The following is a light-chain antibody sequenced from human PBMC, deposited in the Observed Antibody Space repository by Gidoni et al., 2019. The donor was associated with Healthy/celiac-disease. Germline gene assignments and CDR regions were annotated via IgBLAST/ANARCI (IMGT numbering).Light chain of an antibody. V-gene: IGKV1-13*02. CDR2: DAS. CDR1: QGISSA. J-gene: IGKJ5*01. CDR3: QKFNSYPLIT. Sequence: AIQWTQSPSSLSASVGDRVTITCRASQGISSALAWYQQKPGKAPKLLIYDASSLESGVPSRFSGSGSGTDFTLTISSLQPEDFATYYCQKFNSYPLITFGQGTRLEIK.